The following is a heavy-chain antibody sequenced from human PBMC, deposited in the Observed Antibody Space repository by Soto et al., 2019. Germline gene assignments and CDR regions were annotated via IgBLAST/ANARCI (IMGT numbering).Heavy chain of an antibody. D-gene: IGHD2-2*01. CDR2: IYYSGST. V-gene: IGHV4-59*01. Sequence: SETLSLTCTVSGGSISSYYWSWIRQPPGKGLEWIGYIYYSGSTNYNPSLKSRVTISVDTSKNQFSLKLSSVTAADTAVYYCAGSSRYCSSTSCFGWSDPWGQGTLVTVSS. CDR3: AGSSRYCSSTSCFGWSDP. CDR1: GGSISSYY. J-gene: IGHJ5*02.